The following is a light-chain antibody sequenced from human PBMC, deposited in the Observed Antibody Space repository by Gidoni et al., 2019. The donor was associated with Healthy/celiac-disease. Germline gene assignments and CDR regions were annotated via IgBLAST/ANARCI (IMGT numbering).Light chain of an antibody. V-gene: IGKV3-20*01. CDR2: GAT. CDR3: QQYGSSPGT. CDR1: QGVSSSY. J-gene: IGKJ1*01. Sequence: EIVFMQSPGTLSLSPGERATLSARASQGVSSSYLGGYQQKPSQAPRLLIYGATSSATGIPDRFSGSGSGTDFTLTISRLEPEDFAVYYCQQYGSSPGTFGQGTKVEIK.